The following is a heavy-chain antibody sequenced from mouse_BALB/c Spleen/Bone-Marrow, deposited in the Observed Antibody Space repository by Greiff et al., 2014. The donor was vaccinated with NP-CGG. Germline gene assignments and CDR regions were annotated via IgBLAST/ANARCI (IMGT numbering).Heavy chain of an antibody. J-gene: IGHJ1*01. CDR2: IWAGGST. Sequence: QVQLKQSGPGLVAPSQSLSITCPVSGFFLTSYGVYWVCQPPGKGLGWLGVIWAGGSTNYNSALMSRLSISKDNSKSQVFLKMNSLQTDDTAMYYCARDPIYYDYDWYFDVWGAGTTVTVSS. CDR3: ARDPIYYDYDWYFDV. CDR1: GFFLTSYG. V-gene: IGHV2-9*02. D-gene: IGHD2-4*01.